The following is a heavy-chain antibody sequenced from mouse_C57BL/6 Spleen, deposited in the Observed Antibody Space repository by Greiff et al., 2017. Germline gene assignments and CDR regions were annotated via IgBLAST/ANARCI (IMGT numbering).Heavy chain of an antibody. Sequence: QVQLKESGPELVKPGASVKISCKASGYTFTDYYINWVKQRPGQGLEWIGWIFPGSGSTYYNEKFKGKATLTVDKSSSTAYMLLSSLTSEDSAVYFCARGDYYGSSYVGFAYWGQGTLVTVSA. D-gene: IGHD1-1*01. CDR3: ARGDYYGSSYVGFAY. V-gene: IGHV1-75*01. J-gene: IGHJ3*01. CDR1: GYTFTDYY. CDR2: IFPGSGST.